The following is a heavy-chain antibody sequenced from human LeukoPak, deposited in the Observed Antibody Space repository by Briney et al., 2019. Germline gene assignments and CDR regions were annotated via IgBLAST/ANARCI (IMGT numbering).Heavy chain of an antibody. CDR2: MNPNNDNT. CDR3: ARGYWTTRFLEWLRPFDI. CDR1: GYTFITYD. J-gene: IGHJ3*02. D-gene: IGHD3-3*01. Sequence: GASVKVSCKASGYTFITYDINWVRQATGQGLEWMGWMNPNNDNTGYAQKFQGRVTMTRNTSISTAYMELSSLRSEDTAVYYCARGYWTTRFLEWLRPFDIWGQGTMVTVSS. V-gene: IGHV1-8*01.